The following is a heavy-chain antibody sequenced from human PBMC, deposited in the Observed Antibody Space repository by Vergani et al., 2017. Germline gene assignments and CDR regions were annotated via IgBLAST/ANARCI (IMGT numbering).Heavy chain of an antibody. V-gene: IGHV1-69*01. J-gene: IGHJ6*03. CDR3: ARAGAARPHYYYYYMDV. CDR2: IIPIFGTA. D-gene: IGHD6-6*01. Sequence: QVQLVQSGAEVKKPGSSVKVSCKASGGTFSSYAISWVRQAPGQGLEWMGGIIPIFGTANYAQKFQGRVTITADESTSTAYMELSSLRSEDTAVYYRARAGAARPHYYYYYMDVWGKGTTVTVSS. CDR1: GGTFSSYA.